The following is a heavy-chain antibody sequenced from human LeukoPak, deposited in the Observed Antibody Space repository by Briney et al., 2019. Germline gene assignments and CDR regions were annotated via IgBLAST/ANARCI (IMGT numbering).Heavy chain of an antibody. CDR1: GFTFSSYA. Sequence: GGSLRLSCAASGFTFSSYAMSWVRQAPGKGLEWVSAISGSGGSTYYADSVKGRFTISRDNSKNTLYLQMNSLRAEDTAVYYCAKDPRYCTNGVCLPYDALDIWGQGTMVTVSS. V-gene: IGHV3-23*01. D-gene: IGHD2-8*01. CDR2: ISGSGGST. J-gene: IGHJ3*02. CDR3: AKDPRYCTNGVCLPYDALDI.